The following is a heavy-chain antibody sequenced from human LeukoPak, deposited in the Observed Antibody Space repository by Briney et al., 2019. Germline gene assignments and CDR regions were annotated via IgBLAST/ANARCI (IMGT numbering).Heavy chain of an antibody. Sequence: ASVKVSCKASGGTFSSYAISRVRQAPGQGLEWMGGIIPIFGTANYAQKFQGRVTITADESTSTAYMELSSLRSEDTAVYYCARAVLLWFGELSTPYYGMDVWGQGTTVTVSS. CDR2: IIPIFGTA. CDR3: ARAVLLWFGELSTPYYGMDV. V-gene: IGHV1-69*13. J-gene: IGHJ6*02. CDR1: GGTFSSYA. D-gene: IGHD3-10*01.